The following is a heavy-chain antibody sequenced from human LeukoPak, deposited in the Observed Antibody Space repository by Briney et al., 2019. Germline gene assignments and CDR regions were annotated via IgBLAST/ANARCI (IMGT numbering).Heavy chain of an antibody. Sequence: GGSLGLSCAASGFTFSSYSMNWVRQAPGKGLEWVSSISSSSSYIYYADSVKGRFTISRDNAKNSLYLQMNSLRAEDTAVYYCARSGGGSNFDYWGQGTLVTVSS. D-gene: IGHD2-15*01. CDR1: GFTFSSYS. J-gene: IGHJ4*02. CDR2: ISSSSSYI. V-gene: IGHV3-21*01. CDR3: ARSGGGSNFDY.